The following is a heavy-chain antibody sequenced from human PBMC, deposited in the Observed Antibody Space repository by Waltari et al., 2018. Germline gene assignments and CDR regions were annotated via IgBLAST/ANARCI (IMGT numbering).Heavy chain of an antibody. CDR1: GFTSGWHS. J-gene: IGHJ3*01. CDR3: VRSLYINYGREGFEE. CDR2: IGPAGYEK. V-gene: IGHV3-48*04. D-gene: IGHD3-16*01. Sequence: EDVGGYLVPPGGSLRLSCGGPGFTSGWHSINWVRQAPGNGLAWSWQIGPAGYEKLYAAAVKGRITISRDSAKSVLLEMSSLRAEDTGVYYCVRSLYINYGREGFEEWGPGTMVTVSS.